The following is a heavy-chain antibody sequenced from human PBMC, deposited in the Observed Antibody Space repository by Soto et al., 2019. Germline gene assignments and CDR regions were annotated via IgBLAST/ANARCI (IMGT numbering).Heavy chain of an antibody. J-gene: IGHJ6*02. Sequence: EVQLVESGGGLVQPGGSLRLSCAASGFTFSSYSMNRVRQAPGKRLEWVSYISSSSSTIYYADSVKGRFTISRDNAKNSLYLQMNSLRDEDTAVYYCARPEYSSSSYGMDVWGQGTTVTVSS. CDR1: GFTFSSYS. CDR3: ARPEYSSSSYGMDV. D-gene: IGHD6-6*01. V-gene: IGHV3-48*02. CDR2: ISSSSSTI.